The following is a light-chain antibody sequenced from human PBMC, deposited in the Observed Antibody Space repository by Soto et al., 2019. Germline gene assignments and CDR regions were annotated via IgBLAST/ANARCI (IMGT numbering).Light chain of an antibody. CDR2: DAS. CDR3: HQRSSWPRGT. CDR1: QSVSSY. V-gene: IGKV3-11*01. Sequence: EIVLTQSPATLSLSPGERATLSCRASQSVSSYLAWYQQKPGQGPRLLIYDASNRATGVSARFSGSGSGTDFTLTISSLEPEDFAVYYCHQRSSWPRGTFGQGTKVEI. J-gene: IGKJ1*01.